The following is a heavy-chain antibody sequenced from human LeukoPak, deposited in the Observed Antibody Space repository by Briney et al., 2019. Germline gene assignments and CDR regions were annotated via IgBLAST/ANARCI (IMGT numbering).Heavy chain of an antibody. CDR3: ARGRRGQLTYNWFDP. Sequence: ASVKVSCKASGGTFSSYAISWVRQAPGQGLEWMGGIIPIFGTANYAQKFQGRVTITADESTSTAYMELSSLRSEDTAVYYCARGRRGQLTYNWFDPWGQGTLVTVSS. CDR1: GGTFSSYA. D-gene: IGHD3-10*01. J-gene: IGHJ5*02. CDR2: IIPIFGTA. V-gene: IGHV1-69*13.